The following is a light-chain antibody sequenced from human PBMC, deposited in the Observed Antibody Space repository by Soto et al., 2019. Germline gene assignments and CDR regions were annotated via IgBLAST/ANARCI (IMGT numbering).Light chain of an antibody. V-gene: IGKV3-15*01. Sequence: EIVMTQSPATLSVSPGERATLSCRASQSVRSNLAWYQQKPGQAPRLLIYGASTRATGIPARFSGSGSGTEFTLTISNLQSEDFAVYYCQHYNNWPPWTFGQGTKVEIK. CDR1: QSVRSN. CDR2: GAS. CDR3: QHYNNWPPWT. J-gene: IGKJ1*01.